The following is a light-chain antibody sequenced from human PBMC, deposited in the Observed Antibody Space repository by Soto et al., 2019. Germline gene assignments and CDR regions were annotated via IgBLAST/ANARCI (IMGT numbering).Light chain of an antibody. V-gene: IGKV3-20*01. J-gene: IGKJ1*01. Sequence: EIVLTQSPGTLSLSPGERATLSCRASQNVNSNYLAWYQQKPGQAPRLVTYGASSRATGIPDRFSGSGSGTDFTLTISRLEPEDFAVYYCQQYGSSPGTFGQGTKVDIK. CDR1: QNVNSNY. CDR2: GAS. CDR3: QQYGSSPGT.